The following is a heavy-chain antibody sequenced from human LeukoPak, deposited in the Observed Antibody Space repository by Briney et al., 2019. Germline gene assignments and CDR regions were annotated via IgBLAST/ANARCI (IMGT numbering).Heavy chain of an antibody. V-gene: IGHV3-23*01. J-gene: IGHJ4*02. CDR3: AKGSYGGNSGTYYFDY. D-gene: IGHD4-23*01. Sequence: GGSLRLSCAASGFTFDDYAMHWVRQAPGKGLEWVSAISGSGGSTYYADSVKGRFTISRDNSKNTLYLQMNSLRAEDTAVYYCAKGSYGGNSGTYYFDYWGQGTLVTVSS. CDR2: ISGSGGST. CDR1: GFTFDDYA.